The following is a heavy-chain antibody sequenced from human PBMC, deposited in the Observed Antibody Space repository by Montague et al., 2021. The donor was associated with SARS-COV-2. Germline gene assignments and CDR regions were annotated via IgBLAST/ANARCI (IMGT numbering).Heavy chain of an antibody. CDR3: ARERGRGVDYFDP. Sequence: SETLSLTCAVYGGSFSGYVWSWIRQTPGRGREWIGEINHGRTADYNPSLKSRVTLSVDTSKAQFSLILTSVTAADTAVYYCARERGRGVDYFDPWGQGTLVTVSS. D-gene: IGHD4-11*01. J-gene: IGHJ5*02. CDR2: INHGRTA. V-gene: IGHV4-34*01. CDR1: GGSFSGYV.